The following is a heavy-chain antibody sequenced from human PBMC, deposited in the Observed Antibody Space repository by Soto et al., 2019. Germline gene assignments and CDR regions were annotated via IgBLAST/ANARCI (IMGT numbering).Heavy chain of an antibody. CDR2: IRNKVNSYTT. D-gene: IGHD2-21*01. CDR1: GFTSSDHY. V-gene: IGHV3-72*01. Sequence: EVPLVESGGGLVQPGGSLRLSCAASGFTSSDHYIDWVRQAPGKGLEWVGRIRNKVNSYTTEYAASVKGRFTISRDDSRNSLYLQMNNLKTEDTAVYYCARHIPYHGKDVWGQGTTVTVSS. J-gene: IGHJ6*02. CDR3: ARHIPYHGKDV.